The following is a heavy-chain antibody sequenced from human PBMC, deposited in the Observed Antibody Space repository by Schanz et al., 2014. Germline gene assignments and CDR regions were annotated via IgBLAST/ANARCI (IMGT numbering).Heavy chain of an antibody. V-gene: IGHV3-23*04. J-gene: IGHJ4*02. CDR2: IKSDGSST. CDR1: GFTFSAYA. CDR3: ARGLIAAAGGAFDY. D-gene: IGHD6-13*01. Sequence: ERLVESGGGVVQPGRSLRLSCAASGFTFSAYAMTWVRQIPGKGLVWVSRIKSDGSSTSYADSVKGRFTISRDNSKNTLFLQMNSLRAGDAAVYYCARGLIAAAGGAFDYWGQGTLVTVSS.